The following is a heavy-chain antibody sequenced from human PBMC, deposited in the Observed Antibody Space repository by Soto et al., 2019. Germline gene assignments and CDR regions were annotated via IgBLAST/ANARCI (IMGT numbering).Heavy chain of an antibody. Sequence: VASVKVSCKASGGTFSSYAISWVRQAPGQGLEWMGGIIPIFGTANYAQKFQGRVTITADESTSTAYMELSSLRSEDTAVYYCARLYCSGGSCYPRRYYGMDVWGQGTTVTVSS. CDR2: IIPIFGTA. J-gene: IGHJ6*02. CDR1: GGTFSSYA. V-gene: IGHV1-69*13. CDR3: ARLYCSGGSCYPRRYYGMDV. D-gene: IGHD2-15*01.